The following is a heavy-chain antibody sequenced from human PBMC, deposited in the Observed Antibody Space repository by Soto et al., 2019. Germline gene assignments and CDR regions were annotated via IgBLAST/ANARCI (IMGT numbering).Heavy chain of an antibody. J-gene: IGHJ4*02. D-gene: IGHD6-13*01. CDR3: AKPPEQRAYSSRFDY. CDR2: ISGSGGST. CDR1: GFTFSSYA. Sequence: EVQLLESGGGLVQPGGSLRLSCAASGFTFSSYAMSWVRQAPGKGLERVSAISGSGGSTYYADSVKGRFTISRDNSKNTLYLQMNSLTAEDTAVYYCAKPPEQRAYSSRFDYWGQGTLVTVSS. V-gene: IGHV3-23*01.